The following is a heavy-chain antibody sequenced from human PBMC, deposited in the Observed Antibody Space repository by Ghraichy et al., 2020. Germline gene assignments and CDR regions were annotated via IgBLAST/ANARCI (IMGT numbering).Heavy chain of an antibody. CDR1: GFIFSSYW. D-gene: IGHD6-19*01. Sequence: GGSLRLSCAASGFIFSSYWMSWVRQAPGKGLEWVANITKDGSEKYYVDSVKGRFTISRDNAKNSLYLQMNSLRAEDTAVYYCARDLGSGWYFDYWGQGTLVTVSS. CDR2: ITKDGSEK. V-gene: IGHV3-7*01. J-gene: IGHJ4*02. CDR3: ARDLGSGWYFDY.